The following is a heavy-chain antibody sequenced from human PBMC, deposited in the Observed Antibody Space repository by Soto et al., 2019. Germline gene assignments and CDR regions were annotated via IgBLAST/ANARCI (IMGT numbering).Heavy chain of an antibody. CDR1: GGTFSSYA. CDR2: IIPIFGTA. Sequence: SVKVSCKASGGTFSSYAISWVRQAPGQGLEWMGGIIPIFGTANYAQRFQGRVTITADESTSTAYMELSSLRSEDTAFYYCAKAGQGVRGYYYFDYWGQGTLVTVSS. D-gene: IGHD3-10*01. V-gene: IGHV1-69*13. CDR3: AKAGQGVRGYYYFDY. J-gene: IGHJ4*02.